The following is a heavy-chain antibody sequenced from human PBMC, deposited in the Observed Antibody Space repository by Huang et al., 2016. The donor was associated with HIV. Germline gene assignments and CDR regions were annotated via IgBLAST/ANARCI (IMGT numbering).Heavy chain of an antibody. D-gene: IGHD2-2*03. CDR2: ISPYDGET. Sequence: QVQLVQSGPEVKKPGASVKLSCKASGYAFTRYTIPWVRQAPGQGLEWMGWISPYDGETKYSQNIQGRVTMTADTSTTTAYMELRSLRSDDTAVYYCARSSTGFGSTWAYDWCQGTLVTISS. J-gene: IGHJ4*02. V-gene: IGHV1-18*01. CDR1: GYAFTRYT. CDR3: ARSSTGFGSTWAYD.